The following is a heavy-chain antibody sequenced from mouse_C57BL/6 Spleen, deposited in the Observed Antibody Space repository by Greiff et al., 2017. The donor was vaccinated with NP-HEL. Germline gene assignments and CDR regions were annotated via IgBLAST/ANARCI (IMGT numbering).Heavy chain of an antibody. CDR3: ARKDYYGSSYVNFDV. Sequence: DVKLVESGPELVKPGASVKISCKASGYSFTGYYMNWVKQSPEKSLEWIGEINPSTGGTTYNQKFKAKATLTVDKSSSTAYMQLKSLTSEDSAVYYCARKDYYGSSYVNFDVWGTGTTVTVSS. CDR1: GYSFTGYY. CDR2: INPSTGGT. V-gene: IGHV1-42*01. D-gene: IGHD1-1*01. J-gene: IGHJ1*03.